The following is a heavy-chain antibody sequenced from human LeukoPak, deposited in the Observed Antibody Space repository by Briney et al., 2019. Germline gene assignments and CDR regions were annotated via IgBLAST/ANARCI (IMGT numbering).Heavy chain of an antibody. CDR3: ASLGGGSSRAFDI. V-gene: IGHV1-18*01. Sequence: ASVKVSCKASGYTFTSHGISWVRQAPGQGLEWMGWISTYNGNTNYAQKFQGRVTITRNTSISTAYMELSSLRSEDTAVYYCASLGGGSSRAFDIWGQGTMVTVSS. CDR1: GYTFTSHG. CDR2: ISTYNGNT. J-gene: IGHJ3*02. D-gene: IGHD2-15*01.